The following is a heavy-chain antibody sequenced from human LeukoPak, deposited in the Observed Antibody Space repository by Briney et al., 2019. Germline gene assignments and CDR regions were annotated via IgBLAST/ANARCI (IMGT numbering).Heavy chain of an antibody. CDR2: IYTSGST. CDR3: ARVVGDAAESSRSFDY. J-gene: IGHJ4*02. V-gene: IGHV4-61*02. CDR1: GGSISSDTYY. Sequence: SETLSLTCTVSGGSISSDTYYWSWIRQPAGKGLEWIGRIYTSGSTNYNPSLKSRVTISIDTSKNQFSLKLRSVTAADTAVFYCARVVGDAAESSRSFDYWGQGVLVTVSS. D-gene: IGHD2-15*01.